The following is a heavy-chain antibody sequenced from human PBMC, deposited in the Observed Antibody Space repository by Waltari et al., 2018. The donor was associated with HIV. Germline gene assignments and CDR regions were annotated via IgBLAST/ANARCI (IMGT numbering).Heavy chain of an antibody. CDR2: IFYSGNT. J-gene: IGHJ4*02. V-gene: IGHV4-39*07. CDR1: GGSISSRDYY. Sequence: QLQVQASGPGLVKPSETLSLTCTVSGGSISSRDYYWGWIRQPPGKGLEWIGIIFYSGNTYSNPSLKSRVTISLDTSKSQFSLNLSSVTAADTAVYYCARQWLALYLDYWGQGTLVTVSS. CDR3: ARQWLALYLDY. D-gene: IGHD6-19*01.